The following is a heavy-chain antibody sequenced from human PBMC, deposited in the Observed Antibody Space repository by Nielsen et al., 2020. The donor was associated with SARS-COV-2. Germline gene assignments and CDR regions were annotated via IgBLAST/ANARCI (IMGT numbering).Heavy chain of an antibody. D-gene: IGHD5-24*01. Sequence: GESLKISCAASGFTFDDYGMSWVRQAPGKGLEWVSGINWNGGSTGYADSVKGRFTISRDNAKNSLYLQMNSLRAEDTALYYCAKLDGYPTAYWGQGTLVTVSS. J-gene: IGHJ4*02. CDR3: AKLDGYPTAY. V-gene: IGHV3-20*04. CDR1: GFTFDDYG. CDR2: INWNGGST.